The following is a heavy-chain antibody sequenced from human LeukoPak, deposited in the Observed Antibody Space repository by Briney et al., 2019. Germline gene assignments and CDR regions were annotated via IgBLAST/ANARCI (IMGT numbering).Heavy chain of an antibody. CDR1: GITFNTYA. D-gene: IGHD3-16*01. V-gene: IGHV3-23*01. CDR3: AKGIYDYVWGSAPDY. CDR2: ISGSGSGI. Sequence: GGSLRLSCAASGITFNTYAMAWVRQAPGKGLEWVSSISGSGSGIFYADSVKGRFTISRDNSDNTLYLQLSRLRAEDTALYYCAKGIYDYVWGSAPDYWGRGTLVTVSP. J-gene: IGHJ4*02.